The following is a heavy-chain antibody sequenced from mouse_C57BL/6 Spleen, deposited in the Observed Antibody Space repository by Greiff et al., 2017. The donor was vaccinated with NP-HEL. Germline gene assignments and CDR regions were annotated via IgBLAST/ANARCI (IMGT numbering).Heavy chain of an antibody. J-gene: IGHJ2*01. CDR2: IYPGSGNT. CDR3: ARSEGGQLRPHYFDY. Sequence: VQLQQSGPELVKPGASVKISCKASGYSFTSYYIHWVKQRPGQGLEWIGWIYPGSGNTKYNEKFKGKATLTADTSSSTAYMQLSSLTSEDSAVYDCARSEGGQLRPHYFDYWGQGTTLTVSS. CDR1: GYSFTSYY. V-gene: IGHV1-66*01. D-gene: IGHD3-2*02.